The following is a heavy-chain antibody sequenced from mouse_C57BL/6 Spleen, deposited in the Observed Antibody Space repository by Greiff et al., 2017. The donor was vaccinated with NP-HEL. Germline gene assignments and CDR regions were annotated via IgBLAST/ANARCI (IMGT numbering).Heavy chain of an antibody. D-gene: IGHD1-1*01. CDR2: ISSGGSYT. V-gene: IGHV5-6*01. CDR1: GFTFSSYG. J-gene: IGHJ2*01. Sequence: EVQLVESGGDLVKPGGSLKLSCAASGFTFSSYGMSWVRQTPDKRLEWVATISSGGSYTYYPDSVKGRFTISRDNAKNTLYLQMSSLKSEDTAMYYCARGDYYYGSSYYFDYWGQGTTLTVSS. CDR3: ARGDYYYGSSYYFDY.